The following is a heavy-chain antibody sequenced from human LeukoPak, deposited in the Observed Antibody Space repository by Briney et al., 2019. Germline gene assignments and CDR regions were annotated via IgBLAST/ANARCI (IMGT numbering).Heavy chain of an antibody. CDR3: ARVDGSADY. Sequence: ASVKVSCKASGYTFTRYDINWVRQATGQGLEWMGWMNPKSGNTGHAQKFQGRVTITRDTSISTVYMELSSLRSKDTAVYFCARVDGSADYWGQGTLVTVSS. D-gene: IGHD3-22*01. J-gene: IGHJ4*02. CDR1: GYTFTRYD. CDR2: MNPKSGNT. V-gene: IGHV1-8*03.